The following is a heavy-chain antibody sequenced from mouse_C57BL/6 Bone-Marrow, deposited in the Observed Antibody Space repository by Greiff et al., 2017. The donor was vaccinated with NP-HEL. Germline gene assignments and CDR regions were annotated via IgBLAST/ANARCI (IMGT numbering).Heavy chain of an antibody. CDR2: IYPRDGST. D-gene: IGHD1-1*01. CDR3: ARVPYYYGSSGLFCDY. J-gene: IGHJ2*01. Sequence: VQLQESGPELVKPGASVKLSCKASGYTFTSYDINWVKQRPGQGLEWIGWIYPRDGSTKYNEKFKGKATLTVDTSSSTAYMELHSLTSEDSAVYFWARVPYYYGSSGLFCDYWGQGTTLTVSS. V-gene: IGHV1-85*01. CDR1: GYTFTSYD.